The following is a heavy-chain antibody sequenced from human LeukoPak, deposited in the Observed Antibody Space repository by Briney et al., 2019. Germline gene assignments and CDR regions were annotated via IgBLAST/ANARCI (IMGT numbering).Heavy chain of an antibody. CDR1: GGSISSSRYY. J-gene: IGHJ5*02. CDR3: ARIGGYSYGFWDWFDP. V-gene: IGHV4-39*01. D-gene: IGHD5-18*01. CDR2: IYYSGST. Sequence: PSETLSLTCTVSGGSISSSRYYWGWIRQPPGKGLEWIGSIYYSGSTYYNPSLKSRVTISVDTSKNQFSLKLSSVTAADTAVYYCARIGGYSYGFWDWFDPWGQGTLVTVSS.